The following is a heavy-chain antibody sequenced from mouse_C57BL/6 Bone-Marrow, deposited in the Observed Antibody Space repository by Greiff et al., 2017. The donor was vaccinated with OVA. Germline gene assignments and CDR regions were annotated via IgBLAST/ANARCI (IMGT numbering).Heavy chain of an antibody. CDR1: GYTFTSYW. CDR3: ASPLWLRRRSYWYFDV. J-gene: IGHJ1*03. CDR2: IDPNSGGT. Sequence: QVQLQQPGAELVKPGASVKLSCKASGYTFTSYWMHWVKQRPGRGLEWIGRIDPNSGGTKYNEKFKSKATLTVDKPSSTAYMQLSSLTSEDSAVYYGASPLWLRRRSYWYFDVWGTGTTVTVSS. V-gene: IGHV1-72*01. D-gene: IGHD2-2*01.